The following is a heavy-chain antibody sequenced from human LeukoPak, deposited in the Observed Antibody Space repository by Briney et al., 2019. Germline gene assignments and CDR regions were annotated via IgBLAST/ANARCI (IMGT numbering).Heavy chain of an antibody. J-gene: IGHJ4*02. V-gene: IGHV3-30*02. D-gene: IGHD6-19*01. CDR1: GFRFSSYD. CDR2: IESDGTKE. CDR3: AKEGSGWYYLDY. Sequence: GGSLRLSCAASGFRFSSYDIHWVRQAPAKGLKWVTFIESDGTKEYYADSVKGRFTISRDNSKNTVYVQMDTLRAEDTAVYYCAKEGSGWYYLDYWGQGTVVTVSS.